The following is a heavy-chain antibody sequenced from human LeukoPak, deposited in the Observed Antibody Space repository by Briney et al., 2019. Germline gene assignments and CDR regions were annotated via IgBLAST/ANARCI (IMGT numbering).Heavy chain of an antibody. Sequence: PGGSLRLSCAASGFTLSNHGMNWVRQAPGKGLEWVSGISGSGGSTYYADSVKGRFTISRDNSKNMLYLQMNSLRAEDTAIYYCAKDPYSGTYFDYWGQGTLVTVSS. CDR3: AKDPYSGTYFDY. CDR2: ISGSGGST. V-gene: IGHV3-23*01. J-gene: IGHJ4*02. CDR1: GFTLSNHG. D-gene: IGHD1-26*01.